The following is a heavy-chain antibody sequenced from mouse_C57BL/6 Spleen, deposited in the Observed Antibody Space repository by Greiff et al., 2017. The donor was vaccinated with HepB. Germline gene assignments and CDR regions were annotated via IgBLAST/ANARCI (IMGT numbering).Heavy chain of an antibody. J-gene: IGHJ4*01. CDR1: GYTFTDYY. V-gene: IGHV1-84*01. Sequence: VQGVESGPELVKPGASVKISCKASGYTFTDYYINWVTQRPGQGLEWIGWIYPGSGNTKYNEKFKGKATLTVDTSSSTAYMQLSSLTSEDAAVYFCARGGLRRRFDYAMDYWGQGTSVTVSS. CDR2: IYPGSGNT. D-gene: IGHD2-4*01. CDR3: ARGGLRRRFDYAMDY.